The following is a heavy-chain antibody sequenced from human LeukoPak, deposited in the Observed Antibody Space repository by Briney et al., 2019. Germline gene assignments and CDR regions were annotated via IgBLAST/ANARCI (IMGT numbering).Heavy chain of an antibody. D-gene: IGHD6-13*01. CDR2: ISSSGSTI. Sequence: PGGPLRLXCAASGFTCSSYEMNWVRQAPGKGLESVSYISSSGSTIYYADSVKGRFTISRDNAKNSLYLQMNSLRAEDTAVYYCARGHSSSWYRLGWFDPWGQGTLVTVSS. CDR3: ARGHSSSWYRLGWFDP. V-gene: IGHV3-48*03. CDR1: GFTCSSYE. J-gene: IGHJ5*02.